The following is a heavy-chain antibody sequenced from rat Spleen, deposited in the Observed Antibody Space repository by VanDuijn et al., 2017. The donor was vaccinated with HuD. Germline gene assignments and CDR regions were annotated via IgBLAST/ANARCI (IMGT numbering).Heavy chain of an antibody. CDR1: GFTFDDYG. Sequence: EVKLVESGGGLVQPGRSLKLSCAASGFTFDDYGMAWVRQAPKNGLEWVASISWGGSSTYYPDNVKGRFTISRDNAKNALYLQMNNLRSEDTAIYYCTRTIAAYVMDAWGQGASVTVSS. V-gene: IGHV5-36*01. D-gene: IGHD1-2*01. J-gene: IGHJ4*01. CDR2: ISWGGSST. CDR3: TRTIAAYVMDA.